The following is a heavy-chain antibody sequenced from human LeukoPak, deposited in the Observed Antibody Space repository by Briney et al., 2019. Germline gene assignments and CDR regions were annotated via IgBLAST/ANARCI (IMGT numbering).Heavy chain of an antibody. CDR1: GYTFTGYY. V-gene: IGHV1-2*02. CDR3: ARKMNYYDSSGHYGY. CDR2: INPNSGGT. D-gene: IGHD3-22*01. J-gene: IGHJ4*02. Sequence: ASVKVSCKASGYTFTGYYMHWVRQAPGQGLEWMGWINPNSGGTNYAQKFQGRVTMTRDTSISTAYMELSRLRSDDTAVYYCARKMNYYDSSGHYGYWGQGTLVTVSS.